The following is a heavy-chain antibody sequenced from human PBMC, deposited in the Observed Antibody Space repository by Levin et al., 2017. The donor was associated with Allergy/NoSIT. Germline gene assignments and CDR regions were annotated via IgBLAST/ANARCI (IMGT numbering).Heavy chain of an antibody. CDR1: GGSISSSSYY. CDR2: IYYSGST. CDR3: ARPAQPWYYFDY. D-gene: IGHD2-8*02. V-gene: IGHV4-39*01. J-gene: IGHJ4*02. Sequence: SETLSLTCTVSGGSISSSSYYWGWIRQPPGKGLEWIGSIYYSGSTYYNPSLKSRVTISVDTSKNQFSLKLSSVTAADTAVYYCARPAQPWYYFDYWGQGTLVTVSS.